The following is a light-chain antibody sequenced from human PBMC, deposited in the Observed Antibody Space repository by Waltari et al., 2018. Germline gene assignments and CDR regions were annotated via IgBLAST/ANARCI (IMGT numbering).Light chain of an antibody. CDR1: SGINVVTYR. Sequence: QAALTQPSSLSASPGASASRPCTLRSGINVVTYRIYLYQQKPGSPPQYLLRHKSDSAKQRGSGVLRRFSVSKDASANAGILIVSGPESEDQADYSCMIWHSSAWVFGGGTKLTVL. CDR2: HKSDSAK. CDR3: MIWHSSAWV. V-gene: IGLV5-45*03. J-gene: IGLJ3*02.